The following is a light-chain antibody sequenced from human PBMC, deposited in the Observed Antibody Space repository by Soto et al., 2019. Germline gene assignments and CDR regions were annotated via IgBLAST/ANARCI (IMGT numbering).Light chain of an antibody. J-gene: IGKJ3*01. CDR2: LGS. CDR3: MQALQTPQFT. CDR1: QSLLHSNGYNY. Sequence: DIVMTQSPLSLPVTPGEPASISCRSSQSLLHSNGYNYLDWYLQKPGQSPQLLIYLGSNRASGVPDRFSGSGSGTDFTLKISAVEAEDVGVYYCMQALQTPQFTFGPGTRVDIK. V-gene: IGKV2-28*01.